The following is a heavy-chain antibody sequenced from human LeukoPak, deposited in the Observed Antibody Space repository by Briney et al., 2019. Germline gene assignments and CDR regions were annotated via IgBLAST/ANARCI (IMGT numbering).Heavy chain of an antibody. J-gene: IGHJ6*03. CDR1: GGSISSSSYY. V-gene: IGHV4-39*07. Sequence: PSETLSLTCTVSGGSISSSSYYWGWIRQPPGKGLEWIGSIYYSESTNYNPSLKSRVTISVDTSKNQFSLKLSSVTAADTAVYYCARITMVRGVIITSNYYYYYMDVWGKGTTVTVSS. CDR2: IYYSEST. CDR3: ARITMVRGVIITSNYYYYYMDV. D-gene: IGHD3-10*01.